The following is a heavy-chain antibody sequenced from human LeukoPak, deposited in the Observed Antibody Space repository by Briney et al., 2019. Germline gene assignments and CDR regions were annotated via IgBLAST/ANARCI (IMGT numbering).Heavy chain of an antibody. D-gene: IGHD2-15*01. CDR2: MNPNSGNT. Sequence: ASVKVSCKASGYSFTSYDINWVRQATGQGLEWMGWMNPNSGNTGYAQKFQGRVTMTRNTSISTAYMELSTLRSEDTAVYYCARGPPPYCSGDSCHSVLFFHHWGQGTLVTVSS. V-gene: IGHV1-8*01. CDR3: ARGPPPYCSGDSCHSVLFFHH. CDR1: GYSFTSYD. J-gene: IGHJ1*01.